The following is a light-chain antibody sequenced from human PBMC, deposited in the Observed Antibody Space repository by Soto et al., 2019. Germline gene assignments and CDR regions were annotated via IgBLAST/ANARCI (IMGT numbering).Light chain of an antibody. CDR3: SSYADSNNYV. J-gene: IGLJ1*01. Sequence: QSALTQPPSASGSPGQSVTISCTGTSSDVGAYNYVSWYQQHPGKAPKLMIYEVSKRPSGVPNRFSGSKSGNTASLTVSGLQPEDEADYYCSSYADSNNYVFGTGTKLTVL. CDR2: EVS. V-gene: IGLV2-8*01. CDR1: SSDVGAYNY.